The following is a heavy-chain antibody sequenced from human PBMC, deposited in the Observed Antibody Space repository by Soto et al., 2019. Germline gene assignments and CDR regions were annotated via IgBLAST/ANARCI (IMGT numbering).Heavy chain of an antibody. CDR2: ICPGYSNI. Sequence: GESLKISCKGSGYIFTDHCIVWVRQMAGKGLEWVGIICPGYSNIIYSPSVQGQVTISADMSISTAYLQWSSLKASDTAMYYCAVMGLLSGFGWFTIDYWGQGSQVTVSS. J-gene: IGHJ4*02. D-gene: IGHD3-3*01. CDR3: AVMGLLSGFGWFTIDY. V-gene: IGHV5-51*01. CDR1: GYIFTDHC.